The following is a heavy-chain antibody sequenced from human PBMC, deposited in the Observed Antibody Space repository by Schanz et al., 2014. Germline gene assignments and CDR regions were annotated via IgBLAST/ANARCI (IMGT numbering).Heavy chain of an antibody. Sequence: QVQLVQSGAEVKKPGASVKVSCKASGYSFTTYDVNWVRQATGQGLEWMGWMNPTTGNRGYAQNFQGRVTMTRDTSTSTVNMELSSLRSEDTAVYYCARGGFFDSTSFDSWGQGTLVTGSS. J-gene: IGHJ4*02. CDR2: MNPTTGNR. CDR3: ARGGFFDSTSFDS. D-gene: IGHD2-2*01. V-gene: IGHV1-8*01. CDR1: GYSFTTYD.